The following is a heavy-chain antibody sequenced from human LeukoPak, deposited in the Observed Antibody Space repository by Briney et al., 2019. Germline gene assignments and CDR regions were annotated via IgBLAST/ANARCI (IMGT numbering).Heavy chain of an antibody. CDR3: AKNPLKVPAPTPHY. CDR1: GFTFSSYG. CDR2: VWFDGSNK. Sequence: GGSLRLSCAASGFTFSSYGMHWVRQAPGKGLEWVAVVWFDGSNKYYADSVKGRFTISRDNSKNTLYLQMNSLRAEDTAVYYCAKNPLKVPAPTPHYWGQGTLVTVSS. D-gene: IGHD2-2*01. J-gene: IGHJ4*02. V-gene: IGHV3-33*06.